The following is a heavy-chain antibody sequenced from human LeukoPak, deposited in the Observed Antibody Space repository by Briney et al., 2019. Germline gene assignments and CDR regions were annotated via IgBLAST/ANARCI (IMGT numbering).Heavy chain of an antibody. Sequence: GGSLRLSCVVSGITLSNYAMSWVRQAPGKGLEWVAGISESGGTTKYPDSVKGRFTISRDNPLNTVYLQMNSLRAENTAVYFCAKRGIVIRGVLIIGFHKEAYYFDYWGQGILVTVSS. J-gene: IGHJ4*02. CDR3: AKRGIVIRGVLIIGFHKEAYYFDY. CDR2: ISESGGTT. D-gene: IGHD3-10*01. V-gene: IGHV3-23*01. CDR1: GITLSNYA.